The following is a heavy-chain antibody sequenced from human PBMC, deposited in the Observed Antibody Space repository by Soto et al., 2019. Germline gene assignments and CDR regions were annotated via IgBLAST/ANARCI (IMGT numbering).Heavy chain of an antibody. D-gene: IGHD4-17*01. CDR1: GYTFTSYD. CDR3: ARGIKYGAYSRWFDP. J-gene: IGHJ5*02. V-gene: IGHV1-8*01. CDR2: MNPNSGNT. Sequence: QVQLVQSGAEVKKPGASVKVSCKASGYTFTSYDINWVRQATGQGLEYLGWMNPNSGNTAYVQKFQGRVTMTWDTSITTANMELSSLRSEDTAVYFCARGIKYGAYSRWFDPWGQGPLVTVSS.